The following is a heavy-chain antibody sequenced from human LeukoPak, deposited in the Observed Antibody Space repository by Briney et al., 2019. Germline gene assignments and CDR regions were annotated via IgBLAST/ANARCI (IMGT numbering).Heavy chain of an antibody. Sequence: PSETLSLPCTVSGGSISSYYWSWLRQPAGKGLEWIGRIYTSGSTNYNPSLKSRVTMSVDTSKNQFSLRLTSVTAADTAVYYCAGGWLPNKNDFWGQGTLVTVSA. J-gene: IGHJ4*02. CDR1: GGSISSYY. D-gene: IGHD5-24*01. V-gene: IGHV4-4*07. CDR2: IYTSGST. CDR3: AGGWLPNKNDF.